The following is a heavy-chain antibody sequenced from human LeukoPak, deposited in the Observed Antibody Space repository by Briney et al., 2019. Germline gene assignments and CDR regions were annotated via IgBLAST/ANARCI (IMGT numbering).Heavy chain of an antibody. Sequence: PGGSLRLSCAASGFTFDDYAMHWVRQAPGKGLEWVSLISGDGGTTYYAHSVKGRFTISRDNSKNSLYLQMNSLTTEDTAFYFCAKDLDLWRYFDSWDQGTLVTVSS. CDR3: AKDLDLWRYFDS. J-gene: IGHJ4*02. CDR2: ISGDGGTT. D-gene: IGHD3-3*01. V-gene: IGHV3-43*02. CDR1: GFTFDDYA.